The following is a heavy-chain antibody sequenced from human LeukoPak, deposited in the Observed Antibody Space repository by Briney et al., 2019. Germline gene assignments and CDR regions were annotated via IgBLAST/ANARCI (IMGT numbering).Heavy chain of an antibody. CDR1: GFTFSSYS. CDR2: ISSSSSYI. V-gene: IGHV3-21*01. Sequence: GGSLRLSCAASGFTFSSYSMNWVRQAPGKGLEWVSSISSSSSYIYYADSVKGRFTISRDNAKNSLYLQMNSLRAEDTAVYYCAKTAGIAAAADFDYWGQGTLVTVSS. CDR3: AKTAGIAAAADFDY. D-gene: IGHD6-13*01. J-gene: IGHJ4*02.